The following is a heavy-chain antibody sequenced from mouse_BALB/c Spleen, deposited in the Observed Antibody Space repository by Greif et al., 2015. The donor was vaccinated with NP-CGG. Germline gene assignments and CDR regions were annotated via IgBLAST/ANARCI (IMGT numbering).Heavy chain of an antibody. V-gene: IGHV1-4*01. CDR2: INPSSGYT. CDR1: GYTFTSYT. D-gene: IGHD2-4*01. CDR3: ARREGKTTMITTGSAY. J-gene: IGHJ3*01. Sequence: VQLQQSGAELARPGASVKMSCKASGYTFTSYTMHWVKQRPGQGLEWIGYINPSSGYTNYNQKFKDKATLTADKSSSTAYMQLSSLTSEDSAVYYCARREGKTTMITTGSAYWGQGTLVTVSA.